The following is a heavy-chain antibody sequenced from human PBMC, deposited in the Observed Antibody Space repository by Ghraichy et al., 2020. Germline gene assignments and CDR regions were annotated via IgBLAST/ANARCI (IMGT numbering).Heavy chain of an antibody. J-gene: IGHJ3*02. V-gene: IGHV3-21*01. CDR1: DFTFSSYS. D-gene: IGHD2-2*01. CDR2: ISSIGGHI. Sequence: LSLTCAASDFTFSSYSMNWVRQAPGTGLEWVSSISSIGGHIYYADSVKGRFTISRDNARNSLYLQMNSLRAEDTAVYYCASSTTSYRSSVLNAFDIWGQGTMVTVSS. CDR3: ASSTTSYRSSVLNAFDI.